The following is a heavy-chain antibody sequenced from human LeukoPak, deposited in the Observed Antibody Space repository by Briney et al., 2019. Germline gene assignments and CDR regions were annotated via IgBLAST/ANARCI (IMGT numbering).Heavy chain of an antibody. CDR3: ARSSSAVAGSDFDY. Sequence: GESLKVSCKVSGYSLTSYWIGWVRQMPGKGLEWMGIIYPGDSDSRYSPSYQGQVTVSADKSISTAYLQWNNLKASDTAMYYCARSSSAVAGSDFDYWGQGTLVTVSS. D-gene: IGHD6-19*01. CDR2: IYPGDSDS. CDR1: GYSLTSYW. V-gene: IGHV5-51*01. J-gene: IGHJ4*02.